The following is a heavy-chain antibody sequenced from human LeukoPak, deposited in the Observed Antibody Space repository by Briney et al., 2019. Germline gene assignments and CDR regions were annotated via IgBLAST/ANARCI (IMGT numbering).Heavy chain of an antibody. V-gene: IGHV3-21*01. Sequence: GGSLRLSCAASGFTSTSYSMNWVRQAPGKGLEWVSSISSSSNYIYYPDSVKGRFTISRDNAKNSLYLQMSSLRAEDTAVYYCARGASDWYFDLWGRGTLVTVSS. CDR3: ARGASDWYFDL. J-gene: IGHJ2*01. CDR2: ISSSSNYI. CDR1: GFTSTSYS.